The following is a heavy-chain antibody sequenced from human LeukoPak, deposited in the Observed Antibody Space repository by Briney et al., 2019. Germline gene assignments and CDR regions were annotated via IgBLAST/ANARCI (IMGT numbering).Heavy chain of an antibody. CDR3: AKGAGLKIAVAGHAPDY. V-gene: IGHV3-23*01. CDR1: GFTFSSYA. J-gene: IGHJ4*02. D-gene: IGHD6-19*01. Sequence: GGSLRLSCAASGFTFSSYAMSWVRQAPGKGLEWVSAISGSGGSTYYADSVKGRFTISRDNSKNTLYLQMNSLRAEDTAVYYCAKGAGLKIAVAGHAPDYWGQGTLVTVSS. CDR2: ISGSGGST.